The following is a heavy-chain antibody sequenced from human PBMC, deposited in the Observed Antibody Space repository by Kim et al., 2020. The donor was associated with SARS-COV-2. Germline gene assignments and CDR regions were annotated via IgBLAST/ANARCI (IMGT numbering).Heavy chain of an antibody. CDR3: ARVDTAMVRDYYGMDV. V-gene: IGHV5-51*01. CDR2: IYPGDSDT. Sequence: GESLKISCKGSGYSFTSYWIGWVRQMPGKGLEWMGIIYPGDSDTRYSPSFQGQVTISADKSISTAYLQWSSLKASDTAMYYCARVDTAMVRDYYGMDVWGQGTTVTVSS. D-gene: IGHD5-18*01. J-gene: IGHJ6*02. CDR1: GYSFTSYW.